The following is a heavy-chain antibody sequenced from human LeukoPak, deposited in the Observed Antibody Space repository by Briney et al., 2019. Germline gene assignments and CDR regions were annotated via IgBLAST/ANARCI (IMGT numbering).Heavy chain of an antibody. CDR3: ARDQGRRGHFDY. CDR1: GGSISSYY. V-gene: IGHV4-59*01. CDR2: IYYSGST. J-gene: IGHJ4*02. Sequence: SETLSLTCTVSGGSISSYYWSWIRQPPGKGLEWIGYIYYSGSTNYNPSLKSRVTISVDTSKNQLSLKLSSVTAADTAVYYCARDQGRRGHFDYWGQGTLVTVSS. D-gene: IGHD3-10*01.